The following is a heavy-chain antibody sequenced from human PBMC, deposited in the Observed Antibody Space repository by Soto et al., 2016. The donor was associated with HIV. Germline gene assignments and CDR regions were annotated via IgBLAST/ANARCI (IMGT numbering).Heavy chain of an antibody. J-gene: IGHJ4*02. V-gene: IGHV3-66*01. CDR2: IYSGGRT. CDR3: ATDAGYSSGWGFDY. Sequence: VQLVESGGGLAQPGGSLRLSCAAAKFTVSSNYMTWVRQAPGKGLEWVSLIYSGGRTYYADSVRGRFTISRDSSKNTLYLQMNSLRAEDTAVYYCATDAGYSSGWGFDYWGQGTLVSSPQ. D-gene: IGHD6-19*01. CDR1: KFTVSSNY.